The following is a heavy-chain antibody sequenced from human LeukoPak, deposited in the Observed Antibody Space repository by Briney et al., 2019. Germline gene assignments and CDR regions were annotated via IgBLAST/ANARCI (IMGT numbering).Heavy chain of an antibody. V-gene: IGHV4-59*01. CDR1: GGSISSYY. D-gene: IGHD4-11*01. CDR2: IYYSGST. CDR3: ARDLQRAFDI. J-gene: IGHJ3*02. Sequence: SETLSLTCTVSGGSISSYYWSWIRQPPGKGLEWIGYIYYSGSTNYNPSLKSRVTISVDTSKNQFSLKLSSMTAADTAVYYCARDLQRAFDIWGQGTMVTVSS.